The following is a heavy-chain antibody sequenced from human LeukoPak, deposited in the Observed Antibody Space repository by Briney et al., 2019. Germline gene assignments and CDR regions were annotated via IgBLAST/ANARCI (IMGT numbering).Heavy chain of an antibody. Sequence: APVKVSCKASGYTFTSYYIHWVRQAPGQGLEWMGIINPRGGITSYAQKFQGRVTMTRDTSTSTVYMDLSSLRSEDTAVYYCAREGYYDSSGSNREGFDYWGQGTLVTVSS. CDR3: AREGYYDSSGSNREGFDY. V-gene: IGHV1-46*01. J-gene: IGHJ4*02. D-gene: IGHD3-22*01. CDR2: INPRGGIT. CDR1: GYTFTSYY.